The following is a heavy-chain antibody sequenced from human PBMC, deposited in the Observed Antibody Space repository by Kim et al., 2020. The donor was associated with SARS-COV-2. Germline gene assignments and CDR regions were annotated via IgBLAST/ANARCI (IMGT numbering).Heavy chain of an antibody. CDR3: ARAYYDSSGYYGYFDY. V-gene: IGHV4-59*01. CDR1: GGSISSYY. Sequence: SETLSLTCTVSGGSISSYYWSWIRQAPGKGLEWIGYIYYSGSTNYNPSLKSRVTISVDTSKNQFSLKLSSVTAADTAVYYCARAYYDSSGYYGYFDYWGQGTLVTVSS. J-gene: IGHJ4*02. D-gene: IGHD3-22*01. CDR2: IYYSGST.